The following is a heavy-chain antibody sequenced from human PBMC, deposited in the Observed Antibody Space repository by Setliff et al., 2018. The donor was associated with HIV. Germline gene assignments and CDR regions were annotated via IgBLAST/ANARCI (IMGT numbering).Heavy chain of an antibody. CDR2: MYYTGST. CDR1: GGSTDSGSYY. V-gene: IGHV4-39*07. J-gene: IGHJ4*02. Sequence: SETLSLTCTVSGGSTDSGSYYWAWIRQPPGKGLEWIGSMYYTGSTYYNPSLKSRVTISLDTSKNQFSLKLTSVTAADTAVYYCASAGSGTRAPPRYWGQGTLVTVSS. CDR3: ASAGSGTRAPPRY. D-gene: IGHD1-1*01.